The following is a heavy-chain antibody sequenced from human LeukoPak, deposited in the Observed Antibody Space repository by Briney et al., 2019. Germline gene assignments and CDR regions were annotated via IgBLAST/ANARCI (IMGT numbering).Heavy chain of an antibody. J-gene: IGHJ4*02. V-gene: IGHV4-30-4*01. Sequence: PSQTLSLTCTVSGGSLSSGDYYWSWIRQSPGKGLEWFGYIYYSGSTYYNPSLKSRVTLPIDTSKNHFSLKLSSVTAADTAVYYCARGAPYSSGCLAGYWGQGTLVTASS. D-gene: IGHD6-19*01. CDR1: GGSLSSGDYY. CDR2: IYYSGST. CDR3: ARGAPYSSGCLAGY.